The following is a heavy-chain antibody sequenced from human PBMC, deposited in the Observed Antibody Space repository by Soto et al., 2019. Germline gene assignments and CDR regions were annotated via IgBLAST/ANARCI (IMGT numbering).Heavy chain of an antibody. CDR3: AKAARDCGGDCYSSYFDS. V-gene: IGHV3-23*01. CDR2: ITGNAANT. D-gene: IGHD2-21*02. J-gene: IGHJ4*02. CDR1: RFTFGGYA. Sequence: GGSLRLSCSASRFTFGGYAMSWVRQAPGKGLEWVSGITGNAANTVYADSVKGRFTISRDNSKNALYLQLNSLRAEDAAVYFCAKAARDCGGDCYSSYFDSWGQGALVTVSS.